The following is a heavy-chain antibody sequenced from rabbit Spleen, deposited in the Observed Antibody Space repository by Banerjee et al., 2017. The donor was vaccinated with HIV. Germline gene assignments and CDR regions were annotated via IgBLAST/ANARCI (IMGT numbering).Heavy chain of an antibody. D-gene: IGHD5-1*01. CDR1: GFSFSSSDY. CDR2: IYVGSGGGT. CDR3: ARAGEGGDGYLNL. V-gene: IGHV1S40*01. Sequence: QSLEESGGGLVQPEGSLALTCKASGFSFSSSDYICWVRQAPGKGLEWIACIYVGSGGGTKYPSWAKGRFTISKTSSTTVTLQMASLTVADTATYFCARAGEGGDGYLNLWGPGTLVTVS. J-gene: IGHJ4*01.